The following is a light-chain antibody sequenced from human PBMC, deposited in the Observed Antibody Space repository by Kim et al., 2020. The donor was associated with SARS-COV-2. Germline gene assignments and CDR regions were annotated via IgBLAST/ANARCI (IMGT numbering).Light chain of an antibody. Sequence: EIVMTQSPATLSVSPGERVTLSCRASQDVNSNLAWYQQRPGQAPMRLIYGASTRAAGIPARFSGSGSGTEFTLTISSLQSEDFGVYYCHHYNNGPSFVPGTKVDIK. V-gene: IGKV3-15*01. J-gene: IGKJ3*01. CDR3: HHYNNGPS. CDR1: QDVNSN. CDR2: GAS.